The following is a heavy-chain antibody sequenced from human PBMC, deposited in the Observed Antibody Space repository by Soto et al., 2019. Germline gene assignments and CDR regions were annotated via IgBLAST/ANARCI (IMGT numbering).Heavy chain of an antibody. CDR1: GGSISSYY. V-gene: IGHV4-59*12. CDR2: IYYSGST. CDR3: ARERGDCSGGSCYHNGFDP. Sequence: PSETLSLTCTVSGGSISSYYWSWIRQPPGKGLEWIGYIYYSGSTYYNPSLKSRVTISVDTSKNQFSLKLSSVTAADTAVYYCARERGDCSGGSCYHNGFDPWGQGTLVTVSS. D-gene: IGHD2-15*01. J-gene: IGHJ5*02.